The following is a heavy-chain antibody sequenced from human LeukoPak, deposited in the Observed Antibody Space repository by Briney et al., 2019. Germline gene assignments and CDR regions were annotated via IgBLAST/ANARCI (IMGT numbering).Heavy chain of an antibody. CDR2: INAGNGNT. CDR1: GYTFTSYA. Sequence: ASVKVSCKASGYTFTSYAMHWVRQAPGQRLEWMRWINAGNGNTKYSQKFQGRVTITRDTSASTAYMELSSLRSEDTAVYYCARVGRVVGATRSVYFDYWGQGTLVTVSS. V-gene: IGHV1-3*01. D-gene: IGHD1-26*01. J-gene: IGHJ4*02. CDR3: ARVGRVVGATRSVYFDY.